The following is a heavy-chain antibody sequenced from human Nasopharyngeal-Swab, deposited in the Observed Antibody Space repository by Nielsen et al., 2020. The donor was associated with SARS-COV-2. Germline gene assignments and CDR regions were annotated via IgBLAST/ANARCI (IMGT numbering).Heavy chain of an antibody. J-gene: IGHJ3*02. D-gene: IGHD1-26*01. V-gene: IGHV5-51*01. CDR1: GYSFTSYW. CDR3: ARTVYSGSYYQNDAFDI. Sequence: GESLKISCQGSGYSFTSYWIGWVRQMPGKGLEWMGIIYPGDSDTRYSPSFQGQVTISADKSISTAYLQWSSLKASDTAMYYCARTVYSGSYYQNDAFDIWGQGTMVTVSS. CDR2: IYPGDSDT.